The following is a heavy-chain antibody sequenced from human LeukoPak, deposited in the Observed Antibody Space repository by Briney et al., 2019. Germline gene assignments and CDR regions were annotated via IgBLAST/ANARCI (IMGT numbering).Heavy chain of an antibody. CDR3: ARGISMDV. CDR1: GFTFNNHW. CDR2: IKTDGSVT. Sequence: GGSLRLSCAVSGFTFNNHWMHWVRQAPGKGLVWVSRIKTDGSVTNYADSVEGRFTISRDNAKNTLYLQMNSLRVEDTAVYYCARGISMDVWGQGTTVTVSS. V-gene: IGHV3-74*01. J-gene: IGHJ6*02.